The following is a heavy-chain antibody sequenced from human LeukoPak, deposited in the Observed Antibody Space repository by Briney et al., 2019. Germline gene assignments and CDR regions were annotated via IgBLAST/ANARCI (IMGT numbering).Heavy chain of an antibody. CDR1: GGTFSSYA. CDR3: ARHYPGSSAYYYYYMDV. CDR2: IIPMFGTA. D-gene: IGHD3-10*01. J-gene: IGHJ6*03. Sequence: SVKVSCKASGGTFSSYAMSWVRQAPGQGVEGMGRIIPMFGTAKYAQKFKGRVTITTEKTTSTAYMELSSLRSEDTAVYYCARHYPGSSAYYYYYMDVWGKGTTVTVSS. V-gene: IGHV1-69*05.